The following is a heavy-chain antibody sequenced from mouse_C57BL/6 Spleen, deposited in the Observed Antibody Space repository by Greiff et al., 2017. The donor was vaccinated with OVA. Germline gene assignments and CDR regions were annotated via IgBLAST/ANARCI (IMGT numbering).Heavy chain of an antibody. D-gene: IGHD1-1*02. CDR2: INPSSGYT. CDR3: ARSPVLSYFDY. V-gene: IGHV1-4*01. J-gene: IGHJ2*01. Sequence: VQLQQSGAELARPGASVKMSCKASGYTFTSYTMHWVKQRPGQGLEWIGYINPSSGYTKYNQKFKDKATLTADKSSSTAYMQLSSLTSEDSAVYYCARSPVLSYFDYWGQGTTLTVSS. CDR1: GYTFTSYT.